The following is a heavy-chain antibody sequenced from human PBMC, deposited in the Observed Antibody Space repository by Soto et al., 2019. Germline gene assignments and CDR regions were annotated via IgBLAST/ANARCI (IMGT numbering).Heavy chain of an antibody. D-gene: IGHD2-2*01. Sequence: GGSLRLSCAASGFTFSSYTMHWVRQAPGKGLEWVAVVSSDGNTKYYADSVGGRFTISRDNSKNTLSLQMNGLRTDDTAEYYCAREHCTSGAGVFDYWGQGTLVTVSS. V-gene: IGHV3-30-3*01. J-gene: IGHJ4*02. CDR1: GFTFSSYT. CDR2: VSSDGNTK. CDR3: AREHCTSGAGVFDY.